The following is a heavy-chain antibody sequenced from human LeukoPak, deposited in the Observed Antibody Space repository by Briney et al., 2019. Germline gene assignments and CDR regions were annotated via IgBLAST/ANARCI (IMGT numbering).Heavy chain of an antibody. D-gene: IGHD6-6*01. CDR2: IYYSGST. CDR1: GGSISSSSYY. CDR3: PRHVARPLPFRYFDL. J-gene: IGHJ2*01. V-gene: IGHV4-39*01. Sequence: SETLSLTCTVSGGSISSSSYYWGWIRQPPGKGLEWIGSIYYSGSTYYNPSLKSRVTISVDTSKNQFSLKLSSVTAADTAVYYCPRHVARPLPFRYFDLWGRGTLVTVSS.